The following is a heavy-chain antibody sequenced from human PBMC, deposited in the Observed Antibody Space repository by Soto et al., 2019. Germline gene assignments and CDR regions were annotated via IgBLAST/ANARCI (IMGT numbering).Heavy chain of an antibody. CDR1: GFTFSDYA. CDR2: VSHDGGNT. CDR3: AKGGRQWLVTSDFNY. D-gene: IGHD6-19*01. V-gene: IGHV3-30*18. J-gene: IGHJ4*02. Sequence: VQLVESGGGVVQPGRSLRLSCAASGFTFSDYAMHWVRQAPGKGLEWVAVVSHDGGNTHYADSVKGRFTISRASSTNTVSLEMTSLRAEDTAVYYCAKGGRQWLVTSDFNYWGQGALVTVSS.